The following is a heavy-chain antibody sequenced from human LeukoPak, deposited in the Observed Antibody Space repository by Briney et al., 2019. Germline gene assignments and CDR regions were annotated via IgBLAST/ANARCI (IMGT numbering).Heavy chain of an antibody. CDR2: ISYDGSNK. CDR1: GFTFTNYV. J-gene: IGHJ4*02. D-gene: IGHD6-13*01. V-gene: IGHV3-30*18. Sequence: GGSLSLSCAASGFTFTNYVMHWVRQAPGKGLERVAVISYDGSNKYYADSVKGRFTIARDNSKNTLYLQMNSLRAEDTAVYYCAKDPRRYSRTGGYFDYWGQGTLVTVSS. CDR3: AKDPRRYSRTGGYFDY.